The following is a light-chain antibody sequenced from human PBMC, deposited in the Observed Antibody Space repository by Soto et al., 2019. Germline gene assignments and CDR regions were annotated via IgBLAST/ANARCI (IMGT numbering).Light chain of an antibody. V-gene: IGLV2-14*03. Sequence: QSVLTQPASVSGYPGQSLTISCTGTSSDVGGYNYVSWYQQHPGRAPKLIIYDVSNRPSGVSNRFSGSKSGITASLTISGQHAVDDAHYYCSSYTTYLSLEVFGTGTKVTVL. J-gene: IGLJ1*01. CDR1: SSDVGGYNY. CDR2: DVS. CDR3: SSYTTYLSLEV.